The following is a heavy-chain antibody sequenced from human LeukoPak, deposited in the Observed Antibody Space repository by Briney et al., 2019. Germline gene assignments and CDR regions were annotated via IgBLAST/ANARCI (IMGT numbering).Heavy chain of an antibody. CDR3: ARYYSLYYYMDV. D-gene: IGHD3-10*01. CDR1: GGSSSGYY. V-gene: IGHV4-30-4*08. J-gene: IGHJ6*03. Sequence: SETLSLTCAVYGGSSSGYYWSWIRQPPGKGLEWIGYIYYSGSTYYNPSLKSRVTISVDTSKNQFSLKLSSVTAADTAVYYCARYYSLYYYMDVWGKGTTVTVSS. CDR2: IYYSGST.